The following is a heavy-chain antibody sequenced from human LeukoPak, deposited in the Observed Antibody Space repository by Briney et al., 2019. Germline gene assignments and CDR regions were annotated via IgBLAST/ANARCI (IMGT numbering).Heavy chain of an antibody. CDR3: ARLKADPHHDY. V-gene: IGHV4-34*01. J-gene: IGHJ4*02. CDR2: INHSGST. Sequence: SETLSLTCAVYGGSFRGYYWSWIRQPPGKGLEWIGEINHSGSTNYNPSLKSRVTISVDTSKNQFSLKLSSVTAADTAVYYCARLKADPHHDYWGQGTLVTVSS. CDR1: GGSFRGYY.